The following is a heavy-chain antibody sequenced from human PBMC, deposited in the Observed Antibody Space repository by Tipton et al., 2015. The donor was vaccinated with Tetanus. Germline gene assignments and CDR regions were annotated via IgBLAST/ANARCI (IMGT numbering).Heavy chain of an antibody. J-gene: IGHJ4*02. CDR2: VHYSGST. CDR1: GGSISSYY. V-gene: IGHV4-59*01. D-gene: IGHD4-23*01. CDR3: ARCPYGGVSGTLYY. Sequence: TLSLTCTVSGGSISSYYWTWIRQPPGRGLEWIGYVHYSGSTNYSPSLRSRVTLSVDTSKNQFSLKLSSVTAAGTAVYFCARCPYGGVSGTLYYWGQGILVTVSS.